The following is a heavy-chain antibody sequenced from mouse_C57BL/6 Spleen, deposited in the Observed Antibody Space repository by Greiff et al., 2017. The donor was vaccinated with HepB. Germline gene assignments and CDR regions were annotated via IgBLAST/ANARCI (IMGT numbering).Heavy chain of an antibody. D-gene: IGHD2-4*01. CDR2: IYPGGGYT. CDR1: GYTFTNYW. J-gene: IGHJ4*01. CDR3: ARSGLRDAMDY. V-gene: IGHV1-63*01. Sequence: VQLQQSGAELVRPGTSVKMSCKASGYTFTNYWIGWAKQRPGHGLEWIGDIYPGGGYTNYNEKFKGKATLTADKSSSTAYMQFSSLTSEDSAIYYCARSGLRDAMDYWGQGTSVTVSS.